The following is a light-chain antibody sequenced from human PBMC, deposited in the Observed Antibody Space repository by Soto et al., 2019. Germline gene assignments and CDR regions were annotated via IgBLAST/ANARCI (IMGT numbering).Light chain of an antibody. Sequence: EIVLTQYPGTVSLSLGERATLSCRASQNVRSNYLAWYQHMPGQAPRLLISGASSRASGIPDRFSGSGSGTDFTLIISRLEPEDFAVYYCEQYGISPPTFGQGTKVDIK. CDR1: QNVRSNY. J-gene: IGKJ1*01. CDR3: EQYGISPPT. V-gene: IGKV3-20*01. CDR2: GAS.